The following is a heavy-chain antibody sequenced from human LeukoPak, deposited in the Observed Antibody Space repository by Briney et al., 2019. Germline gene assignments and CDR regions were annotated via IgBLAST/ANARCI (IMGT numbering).Heavy chain of an antibody. CDR2: IVVGSGNT. CDR1: GFTFTSSA. CDR3: AADPRILEWLPPGDY. Sequence: ASVKVSCEASGFTFTSSAVQWVRQARGQRLEWIGWIVVGSGNTNYAQKFQERVTITRDMSTSTAYMELSSLRSEDTAVYYCAADPRILEWLPPGDYWGQGTLVTVSS. J-gene: IGHJ4*02. V-gene: IGHV1-58*01. D-gene: IGHD3-3*01.